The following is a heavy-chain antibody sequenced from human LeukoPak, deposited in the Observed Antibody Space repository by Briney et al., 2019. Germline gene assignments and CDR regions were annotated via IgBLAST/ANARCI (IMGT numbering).Heavy chain of an antibody. CDR3: AREVVVAASSLFDY. CDR1: GGSISSGYW. Sequence: PSETLSLTCAVSGGSISSGYWWSWVRQPPGKGLEWIGEIYHSGSTNYNPSLKSRVTISVDTSKNQFSLKLSSVTAADTAVYYCAREVVVAASSLFDYWGQGTLVTVSS. CDR2: IYHSGST. J-gene: IGHJ4*02. D-gene: IGHD2-15*01. V-gene: IGHV4-4*02.